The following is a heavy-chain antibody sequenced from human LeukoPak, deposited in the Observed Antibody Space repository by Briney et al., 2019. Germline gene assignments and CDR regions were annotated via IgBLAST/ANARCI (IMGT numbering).Heavy chain of an antibody. J-gene: IGHJ4*02. D-gene: IGHD6-6*01. CDR1: VFTFCTYY. Sequence: GGSLRLSCAASVFTFCTYYMNWVLQAPGKGLEWVSFITGSSSYIYYTDSVKGRFTISRDNAKNSLFLQMNSLGDEDTAVYYCASGFSSSAYFDYWGQGTLATLPS. CDR3: ASGFSSSAYFDY. CDR2: ITGSSSYI. V-gene: IGHV3-21*01.